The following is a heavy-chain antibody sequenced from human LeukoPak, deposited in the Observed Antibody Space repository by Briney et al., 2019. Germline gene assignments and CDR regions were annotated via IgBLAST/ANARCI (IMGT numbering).Heavy chain of an antibody. CDR3: ARDGAFGFGESHGYYYYYMDV. D-gene: IGHD3-10*01. V-gene: IGHV1-18*01. J-gene: IGHJ6*03. CDR2: ISAYNGNT. CDR1: GYTFTSYG. Sequence: GASVKVSCKASGYTFTSYGISWVRQAPGQGLEWMGWISAYNGNTNYAQKLQGRVTMTTDTSTSTAYMELRSLRSDDTAVYYCARDGAFGFGESHGYYYYYMDVWGKGTTVTVSS.